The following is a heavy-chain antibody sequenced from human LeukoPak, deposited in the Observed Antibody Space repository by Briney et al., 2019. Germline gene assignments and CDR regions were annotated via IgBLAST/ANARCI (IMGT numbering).Heavy chain of an antibody. D-gene: IGHD6-19*01. CDR3: ATKQWLVRGWFDP. CDR2: ISVSGGNT. J-gene: IGHJ5*02. V-gene: IGHV3-23*01. CDR1: GFTFSNYA. Sequence: GGSLRLSCAASGFTFSNYAMSWVRQAPGKGLEWVSSISVSGGNTYYADSVKGRFTISRDNSKNTLYLQMNSLTAEDTAVYYCATKQWLVRGWFDPWGQGTLVTVSS.